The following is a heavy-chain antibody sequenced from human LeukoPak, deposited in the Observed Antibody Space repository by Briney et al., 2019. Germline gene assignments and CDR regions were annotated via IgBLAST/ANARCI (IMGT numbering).Heavy chain of an antibody. CDR2: IHNSRGT. CDR3: GKIGGNSNS. V-gene: IGHV4-31*03. Sequence: SETLSLTCTLSGGSITVDIFYWNWIRRHPGKGLEWIGSIHNSRGTSYNPSLESRLTISVDTSENQFFLKMSYVTAADTAMYYCGKIGGNSNSWGQGTLVTVSS. J-gene: IGHJ5*02. D-gene: IGHD4-23*01. CDR1: GGSITVDIFY.